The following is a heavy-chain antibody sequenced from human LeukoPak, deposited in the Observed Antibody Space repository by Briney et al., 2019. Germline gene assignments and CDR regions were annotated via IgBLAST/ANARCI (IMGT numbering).Heavy chain of an antibody. Sequence: TGGSLRLSCAASGFTFSTYSMNWVRQAPGKGLEWVSSISSSSSYIYYADSVKGRFTISRDNAKNSLYLQMNSLRAEDTAVYYCARAESGYDSDYWGQGTLVTVSS. CDR2: ISSSSSYI. J-gene: IGHJ4*02. CDR3: ARAESGYDSDY. D-gene: IGHD5-12*01. V-gene: IGHV3-21*01. CDR1: GFTFSTYS.